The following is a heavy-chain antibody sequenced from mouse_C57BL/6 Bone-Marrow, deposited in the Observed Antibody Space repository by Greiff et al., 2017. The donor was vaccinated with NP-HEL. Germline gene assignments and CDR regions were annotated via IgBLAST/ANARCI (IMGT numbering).Heavy chain of an antibody. CDR2: IYPGSGNT. CDR3: ARGEELLWWYFDV. Sequence: QVQLQQSGAELVRPGASVKLSCKASGYTFTDYYINWVKQRPGQGLEWIARIYPGSGNTYYNEKFKGKATLTAEKSSSTAYMQLSSLTSEDSAVYFCARGEELLWWYFDVWGTGTTVTVSS. V-gene: IGHV1-76*01. D-gene: IGHD2-1*01. J-gene: IGHJ1*03. CDR1: GYTFTDYY.